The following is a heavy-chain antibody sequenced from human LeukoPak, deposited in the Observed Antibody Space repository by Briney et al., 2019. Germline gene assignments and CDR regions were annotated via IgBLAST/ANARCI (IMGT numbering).Heavy chain of an antibody. Sequence: QTGGSLRLSCPASGLTFSSHGMPWVRKAPGKGLEGVAAIFSDGSNKYYTDSVKGRFSISRDNSKNTLYLQMNSLRAEDTAVYYCAKSQGYYYDNWFDPWGQGTLVTVSS. CDR2: IFSDGSNK. V-gene: IGHV3-30*18. CDR3: AKSQGYYYDNWFDP. J-gene: IGHJ5*02. D-gene: IGHD3-22*01. CDR1: GLTFSSHG.